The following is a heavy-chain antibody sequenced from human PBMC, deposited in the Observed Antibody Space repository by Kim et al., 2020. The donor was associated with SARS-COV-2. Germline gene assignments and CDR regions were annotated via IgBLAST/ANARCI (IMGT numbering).Heavy chain of an antibody. CDR3: VYGSGSYASFDY. J-gene: IGHJ4*02. V-gene: IGHV1-69*01. Sequence: NYAPEFQGRVTITADESTSTAYMELSSLRSEDTAVYYCVYGSGSYASFDYWGQGTLVTVSS. D-gene: IGHD3-10*01.